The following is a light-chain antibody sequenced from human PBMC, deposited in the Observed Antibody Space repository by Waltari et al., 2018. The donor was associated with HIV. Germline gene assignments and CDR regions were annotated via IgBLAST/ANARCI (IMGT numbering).Light chain of an antibody. CDR3: QTWGTGIRV. CDR1: SGHSIYD. Sequence: QLVLTQSPSASASLGASVKLTCTLSSGHSIYDIAWHQQHPQKGPRFLMKLYGDGRHNKGDGIPDRFSGSISGAERYLIISRLQSEDEADYYCQTWGTGIRVFGGGTKLTVL. J-gene: IGLJ2*01. V-gene: IGLV4-69*01. CDR2: LYGDGRH.